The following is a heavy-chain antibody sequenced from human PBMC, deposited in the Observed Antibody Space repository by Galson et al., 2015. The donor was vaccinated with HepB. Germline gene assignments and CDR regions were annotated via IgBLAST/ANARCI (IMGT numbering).Heavy chain of an antibody. CDR2: ISAYNGNT. CDR3: ARDLSLDY. Sequence: SCKAFGYTFTSHTFSWVRPAPGQGLEWMGWISAYNGNTNYAQKFQDRVTMTTDTSASTAYMELRSLRSDDTAVYYCARDLSLDYWGQGTLVTVSS. D-gene: IGHD3-3*02. CDR1: GYTFTSHT. V-gene: IGHV1-18*04. J-gene: IGHJ4*02.